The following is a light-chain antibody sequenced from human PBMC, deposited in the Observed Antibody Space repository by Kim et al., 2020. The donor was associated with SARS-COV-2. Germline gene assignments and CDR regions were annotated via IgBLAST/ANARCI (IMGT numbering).Light chain of an antibody. CDR3: MQALQTPIT. V-gene: IGKV2-28*01. CDR2: LGS. CDR1: QSLLHSNGYIY. J-gene: IGKJ5*01. Sequence: EIVMTQSPLSLPVTPGEPASISCSSSQSLLHSNGYIYLDWYLQKPGQSPQLLISLGSNRASGVPDRFSGSGSGTDFTLKISRVEAADVGVYYCMQALQTPITLGQGTRLEIK.